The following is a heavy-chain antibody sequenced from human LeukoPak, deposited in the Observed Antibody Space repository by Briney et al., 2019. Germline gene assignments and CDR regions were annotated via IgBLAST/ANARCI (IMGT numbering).Heavy chain of an antibody. CDR3: ARSRWLSGGLDY. CDR1: GGSISSYY. D-gene: IGHD3-22*01. CDR2: IYYSGST. V-gene: IGHV4-59*01. Sequence: SETLSLTCTVSGGSISSYYWSWIRQPPGEGLGWIGYIYYSGSTNYNPTLKSRVTISVHTSKNQFSLKLSSVTAADTAVYYCARSRWLSGGLDYWGQGTLVTVSS. J-gene: IGHJ4*02.